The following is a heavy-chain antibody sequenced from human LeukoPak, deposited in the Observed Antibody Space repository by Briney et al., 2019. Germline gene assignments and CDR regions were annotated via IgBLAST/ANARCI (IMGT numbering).Heavy chain of an antibody. V-gene: IGHV1-69*04. D-gene: IGHD3-3*02. Sequence: SVKVSCKTSGGTFISSAITWVRQAPGQGLEWMGRIIPVLNITSYAQKLQGRVTITAGTSTSTVYMELSSLRSEETAVYYCARDQSITAPPPCGLDVWGKGNTVIVSS. J-gene: IGHJ6*04. CDR3: ARDQSITAPPPCGLDV. CDR2: IIPVLNIT. CDR1: GGTFISSA.